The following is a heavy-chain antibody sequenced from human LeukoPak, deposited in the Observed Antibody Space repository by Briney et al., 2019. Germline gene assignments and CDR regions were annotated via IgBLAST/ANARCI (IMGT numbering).Heavy chain of an antibody. CDR3: STDFSHFDFSSGYYSY. Sequence: TGGSLRLSCAASGFGFNNAWMIWVRQTPGKGLEWVGRIKSNLDDGTADYATPVKGRFIISRDDSKNTLYLQMSSLKIEDTAVHYCSTDFSHFDFSSGYYSYWGQGTLVTV. V-gene: IGHV3-15*01. CDR2: IKSNLDDGTA. CDR1: GFGFNNAW. J-gene: IGHJ4*02. D-gene: IGHD3-3*01.